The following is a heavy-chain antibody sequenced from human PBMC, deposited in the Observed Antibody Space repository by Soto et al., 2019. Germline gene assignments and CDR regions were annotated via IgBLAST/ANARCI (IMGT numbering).Heavy chain of an antibody. J-gene: IGHJ4*02. D-gene: IGHD2-2*02. CDR1: GFTFSDYA. V-gene: IGHV3-23*01. Sequence: SLRLSCTASGFTFSDYAMSWVRQPPGKGLEWVSVISAGGSTYYADSVKGRFTVSRANSKNTLYLQMNSLRAEDTAVYYCANVPIWCSSTSCYTEGFDYWGRGTLVTVSS. CDR3: ANVPIWCSSTSCYTEGFDY. CDR2: ISAGGST.